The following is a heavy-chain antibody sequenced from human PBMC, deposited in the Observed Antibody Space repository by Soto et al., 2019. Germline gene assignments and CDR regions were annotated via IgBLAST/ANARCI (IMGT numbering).Heavy chain of an antibody. D-gene: IGHD6-13*01. CDR1: GGSISSYY. CDR2: IYTSGST. Sequence: QVQLQESGPGLVKPSETLSLTCTVSGGSISSYYWSWIRQPAGKGLEWIGRIYTSGSTNYNPSLKSRVTMSVDTSKNQFSLKLSSVTAADTAVYYCARGFRLRVAAAGVNWFDPWGQGTLVTVSS. V-gene: IGHV4-4*07. CDR3: ARGFRLRVAAAGVNWFDP. J-gene: IGHJ5*02.